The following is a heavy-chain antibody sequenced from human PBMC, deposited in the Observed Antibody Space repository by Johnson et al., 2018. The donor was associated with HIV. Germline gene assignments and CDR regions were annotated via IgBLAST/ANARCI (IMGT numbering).Heavy chain of an antibody. CDR3: ARGAHSTPDAFDI. V-gene: IGHV3-30*04. CDR2: ISYDGSNK. D-gene: IGHD6-13*01. Sequence: QVQLVESGGGVVQPGRSLRLSCAASGFSFSSYAMHWVRQAPGKGLEWVAVISYDGSNKYYADSVKGRFTISRDNSKNTLYLQMNSLRAEDTAVYYCARGAHSTPDAFDIWGQGTIVTVSS. J-gene: IGHJ3*02. CDR1: GFSFSSYA.